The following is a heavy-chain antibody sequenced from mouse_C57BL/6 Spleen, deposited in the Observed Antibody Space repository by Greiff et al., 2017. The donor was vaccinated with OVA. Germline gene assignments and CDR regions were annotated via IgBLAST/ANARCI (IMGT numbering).Heavy chain of an antibody. CDR2: ISSGSSTI. CDR3: ARSEIYYDGYFDV. CDR1: GFTFSDYG. Sequence: VQLKESGGGLVKPGGSLKLSCAASGFTFSDYGMHWVRQAPEKGLEWVAYISSGSSTIYYADTVKGRFTISRDNAKNTLFLQITSLRSEDTAMYYCARSEIYYDGYFDVWGTGTTVTVSS. J-gene: IGHJ1*03. D-gene: IGHD2-4*01. V-gene: IGHV5-17*01.